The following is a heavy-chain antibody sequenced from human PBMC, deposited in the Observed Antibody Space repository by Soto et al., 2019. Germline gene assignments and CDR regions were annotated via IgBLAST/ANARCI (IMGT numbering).Heavy chain of an antibody. D-gene: IGHD2-2*01. J-gene: IGHJ6*02. CDR3: ARDKVQAVVTSYYGMDV. Sequence: EVQLVESGGGLVQPGGSLRLSCAASGFTVSSNYMSWVRQAPGKGLEWVSVIYSGGSTYYADSVKGRFTISRHNSKNTLYLQMNSLRAEDTAVYYCARDKVQAVVTSYYGMDVWGQGTTVTVSS. CDR1: GFTVSSNY. CDR2: IYSGGST. V-gene: IGHV3-53*04.